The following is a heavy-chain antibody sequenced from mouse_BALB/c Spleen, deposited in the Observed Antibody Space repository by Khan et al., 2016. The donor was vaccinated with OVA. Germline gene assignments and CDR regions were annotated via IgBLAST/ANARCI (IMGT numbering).Heavy chain of an antibody. J-gene: IGHJ3*01. CDR1: GYTFTDFT. CDR2: ISTYYGDV. CDR3: TRGGGGNRFAY. V-gene: IGHV1S137*01. Sequence: VKLLESGAELVRPGVSVKISCKGSGYTFTDFTMHWVKQSHAKSLEWIGVISTYYGDVTYNQKFKGKATMTVDKSSSTAYMELARLTSEDSAILSFTRGGGGNRFAYWGQGTLVTVSA.